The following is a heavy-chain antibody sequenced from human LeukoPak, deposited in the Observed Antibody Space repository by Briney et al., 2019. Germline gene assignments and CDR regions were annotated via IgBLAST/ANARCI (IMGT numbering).Heavy chain of an antibody. CDR3: TRDRSRYFDY. V-gene: IGHV1-2*02. CDR2: INPNNGAT. Sequence: GASVKVSCKASGYTFIGYYMHWVRQAPGQGLDWMGWINPNNGATDYAQKFQGRSTMTRDTSISTVYMELSRLRSDDTAVYYCTRDRSRYFDYWGQGTLVTVSS. CDR1: GYTFIGYY. J-gene: IGHJ4*02. D-gene: IGHD3-16*02.